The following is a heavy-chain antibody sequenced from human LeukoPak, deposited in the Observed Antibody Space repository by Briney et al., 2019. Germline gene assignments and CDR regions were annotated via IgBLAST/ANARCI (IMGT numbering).Heavy chain of an antibody. J-gene: IGHJ4*02. V-gene: IGHV3-53*01. D-gene: IGHD3-10*01. CDR2: IYSGGST. CDR3: ARGEGAYYYGSGSYYYDY. CDR1: GFTVSSNY. Sequence: PGGSLRLSCAASGFTVSSNYMSWVRQAPGKGLEWVSVIYSGGSTYYADSVKGRFTISRDNSKNTLYLQMNSLRAEDTAVYYCARGEGAYYYGSGSYYYDYWGQGTLVTVSS.